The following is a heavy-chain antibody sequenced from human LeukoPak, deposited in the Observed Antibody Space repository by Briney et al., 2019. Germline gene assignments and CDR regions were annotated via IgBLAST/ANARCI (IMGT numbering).Heavy chain of an antibody. CDR1: GFTFSSYA. J-gene: IGHJ4*02. Sequence: GGSLRLSCAASGFTFSSYAMHWVRQAPGKGLEWVAVISYDGSNKYYADSVKGRFTISRDNSKNTLYLQMNSLRAEDTAVYYCAKDLETTMYYFDYRGQGTLVTVSS. D-gene: IGHD3-10*02. CDR3: AKDLETTMYYFDY. CDR2: ISYDGSNK. V-gene: IGHV3-30*04.